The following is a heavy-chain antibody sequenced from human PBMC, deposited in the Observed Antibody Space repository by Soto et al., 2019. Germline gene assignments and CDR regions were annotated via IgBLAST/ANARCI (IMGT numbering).Heavy chain of an antibody. V-gene: IGHV4-30-4*01. CDR1: GGSISSGDYY. CDR3: ARDRTYYYDSSGYPFDY. J-gene: IGHJ4*02. D-gene: IGHD3-22*01. CDR2: IYYSGST. Sequence: SSETLSLTCTVSGGSISSGDYYWSWVRQPPGKGLEWIGYIYYSGSTYYNPSLKSRVTISVDTSKNQFSLKLSSVTAADTAVYYCARDRTYYYDSSGYPFDYWGQGTLVTVSS.